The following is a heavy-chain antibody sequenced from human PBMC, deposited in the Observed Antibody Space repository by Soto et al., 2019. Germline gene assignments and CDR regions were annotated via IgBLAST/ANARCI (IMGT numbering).Heavy chain of an antibody. D-gene: IGHD3-3*01. V-gene: IGHV3-15*01. CDR1: GFTFSNAW. CDR3: TTALYYDXWSGYYPERIYYYGMDV. CDR2: IKSKTDGGTT. Sequence: GESLKISCAASGFTFSNAWMSWVRQAPGKGLEWVGRIKSKTDGGTTDYAAPVKGRFTISRDDSKNTLYLQMNSLKTEDTAVYYCTTALYYDXWSGYYPERIYYYGMDVWGQGTTVTVSS. J-gene: IGHJ6*02.